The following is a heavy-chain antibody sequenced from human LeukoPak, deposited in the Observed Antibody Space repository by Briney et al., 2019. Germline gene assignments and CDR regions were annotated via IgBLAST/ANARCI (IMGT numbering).Heavy chain of an antibody. V-gene: IGHV4-39*01. Sequence: SETLSLTCTVSGGSISSSSYYWGWIRQPPGKGLXGFGRIYYSGSTYYNPSLKSRVTISVDTSKNQFSLKLSSVTAADTAVYYCARRDLKDWYFDLWGRGTLVTVSS. CDR2: IYYSGST. CDR3: ARRDLKDWYFDL. J-gene: IGHJ2*01. CDR1: GGSISSSSYY.